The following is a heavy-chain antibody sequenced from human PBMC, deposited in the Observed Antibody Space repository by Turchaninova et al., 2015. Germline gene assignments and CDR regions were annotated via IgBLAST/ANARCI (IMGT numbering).Heavy chain of an antibody. Sequence: EVQLVESGGGLVQPGGSLRLSCVASGFIFRSHNINVVRQAPGKGLEGLSYISSSSSTIYYADSVKGRFTISRDNAKNSLYLQMYSLRAEDTAVYYCAREHDYYYMDVWGKGTTVTVSS. CDR3: AREHDYYYMDV. J-gene: IGHJ6*03. CDR1: GFIFRSHN. CDR2: ISSSSSTI. V-gene: IGHV3-48*04.